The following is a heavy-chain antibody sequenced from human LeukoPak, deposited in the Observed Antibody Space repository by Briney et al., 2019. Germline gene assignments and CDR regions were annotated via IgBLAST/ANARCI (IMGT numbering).Heavy chain of an antibody. V-gene: IGHV4-34*01. D-gene: IGHD6-6*01. CDR3: ASLARSSSSGRLYYYYGMDV. CDR2: INHSGST. Sequence: SETLSLTCAVHGGSFSGYYWSWIRQPPGKGLEWIGEINHSGSTNYNPSLKSRVTISVDTSKNQFSLKLSSVTAADTAVYYCASLARSSSSGRLYYYYGMDVWGQGTTVTVSS. J-gene: IGHJ6*02. CDR1: GGSFSGYY.